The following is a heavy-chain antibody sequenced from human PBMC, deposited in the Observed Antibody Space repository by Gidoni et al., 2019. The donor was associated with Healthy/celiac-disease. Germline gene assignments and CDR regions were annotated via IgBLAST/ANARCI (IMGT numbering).Heavy chain of an antibody. J-gene: IGHJ6*03. D-gene: IGHD5-12*01. CDR1: GGSISSGSYY. V-gene: IGHV4-61*02. Sequence: QVQLQESGPGLVKPSQTLSLTCTVSGGSISSGSYYWSWIRQPAGKGLEWIGRIYTSGSTNYNPSLKSRVTISVDTSKNQFSLKLSSVTAADTAVYYCARDPPEEWLRPYYMDVWGKGTTVTVSS. CDR3: ARDPPEEWLRPYYMDV. CDR2: IYTSGST.